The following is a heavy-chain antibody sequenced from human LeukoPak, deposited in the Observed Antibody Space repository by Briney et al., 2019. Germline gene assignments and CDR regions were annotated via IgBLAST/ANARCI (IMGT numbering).Heavy chain of an antibody. CDR3: ASGSQIVVVAQGYYYYMDV. CDR2: IIPIFGTA. J-gene: IGHJ6*03. Sequence: SVKVSCKASGGTFSSYAISWVRQAPGQGLEWMGGIIPIFGTANYAQKFQGRVTITADESTSTAYMELSSLRSEDTAVYYCASGSQIVVVAQGYYYYMDVWGKGTTVTVSS. D-gene: IGHD2-21*01. V-gene: IGHV1-69*13. CDR1: GGTFSSYA.